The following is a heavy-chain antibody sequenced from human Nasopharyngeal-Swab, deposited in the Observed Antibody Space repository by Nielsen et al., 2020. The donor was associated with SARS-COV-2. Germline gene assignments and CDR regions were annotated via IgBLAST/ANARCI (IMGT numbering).Heavy chain of an antibody. CDR2: ISSGSSSI. CDR3: ARRYCSGVSCYSDY. CDR1: GLTFSRYS. D-gene: IGHD2-15*01. V-gene: IGHV3-48*04. J-gene: IGHJ4*02. Sequence: GGSLRLSCVVPGLTFSRYSMNWVRQAPGKGLEWISYISSGSSSIYYTDSVKGRFTISRDNAKNSLFLQMSSLTAEDTAVYHCARRYCSGVSCYSDYWGQGTPVTVSS.